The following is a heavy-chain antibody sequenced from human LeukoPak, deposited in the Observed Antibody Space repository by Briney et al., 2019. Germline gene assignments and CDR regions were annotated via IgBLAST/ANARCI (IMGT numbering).Heavy chain of an antibody. CDR2: IGTAGDT. J-gene: IGHJ4*02. CDR1: GFTFSSYD. V-gene: IGHV3-13*01. D-gene: IGHD3-22*01. CDR3: ARVPYYYDSSGYYPSGY. Sequence: GGSLRLSCAASGFTFSSYDMHWVRQATGKGLEWVSAIGTAGDTYYPGSVKGRFTISRDNAKDSLYLQMNSLRAEDTAVYYCARVPYYYDSSGYYPSGYWGQGTLVTVSS.